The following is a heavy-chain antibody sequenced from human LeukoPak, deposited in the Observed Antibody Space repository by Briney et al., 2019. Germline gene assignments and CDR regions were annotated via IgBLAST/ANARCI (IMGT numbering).Heavy chain of an antibody. Sequence: GGSLRLSCAASGFTFSSYAMSWVRQAPGKGLEWVSAISGSGGSTYYADSVKGRFTISRDNSKNTLYLQMNSLRADDTAVYYCAKARRIQLWYYFDYWGQGTLVTVSS. CDR3: AKARRIQLWYYFDY. J-gene: IGHJ4*02. D-gene: IGHD5-18*01. V-gene: IGHV3-23*01. CDR2: ISGSGGST. CDR1: GFTFSSYA.